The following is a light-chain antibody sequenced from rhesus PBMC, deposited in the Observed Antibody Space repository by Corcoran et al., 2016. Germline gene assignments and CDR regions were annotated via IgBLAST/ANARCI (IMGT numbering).Light chain of an antibody. CDR1: QGISSY. V-gene: IGKV1-32*02. J-gene: IGKJ1*01. Sequence: DIQMSQSPSSLSASVGDRVTITCRASQGISSYLNWYQQKPGKAPKLLIYYANSLASGVPSRFSGRGSGTEFTLTLSSLPPEGFATYYCQQGNSNPRTFGQGTKVDIK. CDR3: QQGNSNPRT. CDR2: YAN.